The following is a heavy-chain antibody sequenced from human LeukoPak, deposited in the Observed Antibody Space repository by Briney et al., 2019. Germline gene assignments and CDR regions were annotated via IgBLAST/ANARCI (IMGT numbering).Heavy chain of an antibody. V-gene: IGHV3-66*01. J-gene: IGHJ4*02. CDR2: IYSGGGT. CDR3: ARNYYDSSAYYYFDY. Sequence: PGESLRLSCAASGFTFNTYAMSWVRQAPGKGLEWVSLIYSGGGTYYADSVKGRFTISRDNSKNTLYLQMNSLRAEDTAVYYCARNYYDSSAYYYFDYWGQGTLVTVSS. CDR1: GFTFNTYA. D-gene: IGHD3-22*01.